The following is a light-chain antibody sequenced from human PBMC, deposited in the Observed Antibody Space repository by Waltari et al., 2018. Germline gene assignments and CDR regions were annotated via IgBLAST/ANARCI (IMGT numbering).Light chain of an antibody. V-gene: IGLV2-11*01. Sequence: QSALTQPRSVSGSPGQSVTISCTGASSDIGLYKFVSWYQQLPGKAPKLMIFDVTKRPSGVPNRFSGSKSGNTASLTISGLRAEDAADYYCCSYAGNYTYVFGSGTKVTVL. J-gene: IGLJ1*01. CDR3: CSYAGNYTYV. CDR1: SSDIGLYKF. CDR2: DVT.